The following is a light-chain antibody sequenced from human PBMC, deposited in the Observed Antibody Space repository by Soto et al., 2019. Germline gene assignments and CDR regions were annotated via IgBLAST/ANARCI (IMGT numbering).Light chain of an antibody. Sequence: DIPLTQSPSFLSASVGDRVTITCRTSQDISSYLAWYQQKPGKAPQLLISAASTLQSGVPPRFSGSGSGTESTPTISRLQPEDFATYYFQQLNSYPLSFGGGTKVYI. CDR1: QDISSY. J-gene: IGKJ4*01. CDR2: AAS. CDR3: QQLNSYPLS. V-gene: IGKV1-9*01.